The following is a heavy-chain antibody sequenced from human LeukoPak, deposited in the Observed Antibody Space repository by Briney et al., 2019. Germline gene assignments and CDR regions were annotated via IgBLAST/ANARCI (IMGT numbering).Heavy chain of an antibody. CDR3: ARLGSYHDF. CDR1: GASISNYY. V-gene: IGHV4-4*09. Sequence: SETLSLTCTVSGASISNYYWSWIRQTPEKGLEWMGHIHSSGGSSYYPSLKSRLTLSIDTSRNQLSLKLPSVTAADTAVYFCARLGSYHDFWGQGALVAVSS. J-gene: IGHJ4*02. D-gene: IGHD1-26*01. CDR2: IHSSGGS.